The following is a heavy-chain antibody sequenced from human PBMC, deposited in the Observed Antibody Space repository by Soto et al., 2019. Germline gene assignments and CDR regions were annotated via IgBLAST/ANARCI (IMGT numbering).Heavy chain of an antibody. CDR2: IYPGDSDT. J-gene: IGHJ6*02. Sequence: GESLKISCKASGYRFTNYWIGWVRQMPGKDLEWMGIIYPGDSDTRYSPSFQGQVTISADKSLRTAYLQWTSLKASDTALYYCARTRAFTLGFYYDGMDVWGQGTTVTVSS. V-gene: IGHV5-51*01. CDR1: GYRFTNYW. CDR3: ARTRAFTLGFYYDGMDV. D-gene: IGHD3-16*01.